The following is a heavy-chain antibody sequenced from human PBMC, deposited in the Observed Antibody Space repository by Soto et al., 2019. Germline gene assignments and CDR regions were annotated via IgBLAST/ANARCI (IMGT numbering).Heavy chain of an antibody. J-gene: IGHJ4*02. CDR3: AKVSEGISSDGGVIDY. D-gene: IGHD3-16*01. V-gene: IGHV3-30*18. CDR2: ISYDGSNK. CDR1: GGSVSSDN. Sequence: LSLTCAVSGGSVSSDNWWSWVRQPPGKGLEWVAVISYDGSNKYYADSVKGRFTISRDNSKNTLYLQMNSLSAEDTAVYYCAKVSEGISSDGGVIDYWGQGTLVTVSS.